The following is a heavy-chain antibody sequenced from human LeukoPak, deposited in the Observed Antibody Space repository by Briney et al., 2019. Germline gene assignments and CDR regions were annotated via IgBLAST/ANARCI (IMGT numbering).Heavy chain of an antibody. D-gene: IGHD3-10*01. CDR1: GYSFTSYW. CDR2: IYPGDSDT. Sequence: GESLKISCKGSGYSFTSYWIGCVRQMCGKGPEWMGIIYPGDSDTRYSPSFQGQVTISVDKSISTAYLQWSSLKASDTAKYYCARQYRDYYGMDVWGQGTTVTVSS. V-gene: IGHV5-51*01. J-gene: IGHJ6*02. CDR3: ARQYRDYYGMDV.